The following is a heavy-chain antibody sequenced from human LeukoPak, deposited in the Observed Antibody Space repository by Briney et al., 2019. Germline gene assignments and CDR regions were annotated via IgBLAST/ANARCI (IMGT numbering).Heavy chain of an antibody. Sequence: SETLSLTCAVYGGSFSDYYWTWIRQTPGKGLEWIGEVFHSGTTNYNPSLKSRVSISVDTSKNQFSLKLSSVTTADTAVYFCARANYDQIDYWGQGTLVTVSS. CDR3: ARANYDQIDY. CDR1: GGSFSDYY. D-gene: IGHD4/OR15-4a*01. V-gene: IGHV4-34*12. CDR2: VFHSGTT. J-gene: IGHJ4*02.